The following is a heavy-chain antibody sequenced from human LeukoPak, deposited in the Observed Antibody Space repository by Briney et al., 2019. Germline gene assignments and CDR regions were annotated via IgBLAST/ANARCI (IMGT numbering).Heavy chain of an antibody. J-gene: IGHJ5*02. D-gene: IGHD3-10*01. CDR1: GDSIIISTYY. Sequence: PSETLSLTCTVSGDSIIISTYYWACIRQPPGKGLEWIGSIYHSGSTYYNSSLKSRVSISVDTSKNQFSLKLGSVTAADTAVYFCARHPPPGEYSWFDPWGQGTLVTVSS. CDR2: IYHSGST. CDR3: ARHPPPGEYSWFDP. V-gene: IGHV4-39*01.